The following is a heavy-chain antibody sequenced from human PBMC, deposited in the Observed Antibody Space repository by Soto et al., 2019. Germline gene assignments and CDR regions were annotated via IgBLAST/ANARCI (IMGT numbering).Heavy chain of an antibody. CDR2: VYSSGST. CDR1: GDSITSYN. J-gene: IGHJ5*02. CDR3: AITAVVAVTGSLDNWLNP. V-gene: IGHV4-59*01. D-gene: IGHD2-21*01. Sequence: PSETLSLTYTVSGDSITSYNWNWLRQPPGKALEWIGYVYSSGSTNYNPSLKSRVTISVDTSRNQFSLKVNSVTAADTAVYYCAITAVVAVTGSLDNWLNPWGQGILVIVSS.